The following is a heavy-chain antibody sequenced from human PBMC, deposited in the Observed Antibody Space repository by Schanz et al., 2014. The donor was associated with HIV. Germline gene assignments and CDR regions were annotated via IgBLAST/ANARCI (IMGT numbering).Heavy chain of an antibody. CDR3: ARDTADIVATITNYYYGMDV. CDR2: ISTSRSYI. D-gene: IGHD5-12*01. V-gene: IGHV3-21*01. CDR1: GFTLSSFT. Sequence: VQLVESGGGLIKPGGSLRLSCATSGFTLSSFTMNWVRQAPGEGLEWVSSISTSRSYIDYADSVKGRFTISRDNAKNSLYLQMNSLRAEDTAVYYCARDTADIVATITNYYYGMDVWGQGTTVTVSS. J-gene: IGHJ6*02.